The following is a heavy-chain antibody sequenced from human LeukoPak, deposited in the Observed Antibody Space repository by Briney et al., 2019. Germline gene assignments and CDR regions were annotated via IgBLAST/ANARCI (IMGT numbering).Heavy chain of an antibody. J-gene: IGHJ6*02. CDR1: GGSVSSGSYY. CDR3: ARDPSYLRGMDV. D-gene: IGHD2/OR15-2a*01. CDR2: IYYSGST. Sequence: SETLSLTCTVSGGSVSSGSYYWSWIRQPSGKGLEWIGYIYYSGSTNYNPSLKSRVTISVDTSKNQFSLKLSSVTAADTAVYYCARDPSYLRGMDVWGQGTTVTVSS. V-gene: IGHV4-61*01.